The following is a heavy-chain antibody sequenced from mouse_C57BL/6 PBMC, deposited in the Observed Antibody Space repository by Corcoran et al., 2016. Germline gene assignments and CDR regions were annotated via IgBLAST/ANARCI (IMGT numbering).Heavy chain of an antibody. CDR3: ARYGNYVPFDY. D-gene: IGHD2-1*01. V-gene: IGHV9-3*01. Sequence: QIQLVQSGPELKKPGETVKISCKASGYTFTTYGMSWVKQAPGKGLKWMGWINTYSGVPTYADDFKGRFAFSLETSASTAYLQINNLKNEDTATDFCARYGNYVPFDYWGQGTTLTVSS. CDR1: GYTFTTYG. CDR2: INTYSGVP. J-gene: IGHJ2*01.